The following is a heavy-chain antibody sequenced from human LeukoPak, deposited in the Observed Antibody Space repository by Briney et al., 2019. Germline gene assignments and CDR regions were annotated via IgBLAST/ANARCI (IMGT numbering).Heavy chain of an antibody. J-gene: IGHJ4*02. CDR1: GGSFSGYY. CDR2: INHSGST. CDR3: ARGWGGNRFLEWSTYYFDY. Sequence: PSETLSLTCAVYGGSFSGYYWSWIRQPPGKGLEWIGEINHSGSTNYNPSLKSRVTISVDTSKNQFSLKLSSVTAADTAVYYCARGWGGNRFLEWSTYYFDYWGQGTLVTVSS. D-gene: IGHD3-3*01. V-gene: IGHV4-34*01.